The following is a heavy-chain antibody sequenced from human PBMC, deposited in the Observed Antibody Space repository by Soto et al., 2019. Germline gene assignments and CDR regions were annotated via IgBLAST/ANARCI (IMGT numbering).Heavy chain of an antibody. V-gene: IGHV4-4*02. J-gene: IGHJ6*03. Sequence: QVHLLESGPGLVEPSGTLSLTCTVSGGSISSRNRWSWVRQSPGKGLEWIGEVSHSGSTNSNPSLKGRVTISLDKSNIQFSLNLESMTAADAAVYFCANTRGLGLMDAWGKGTTVVVSS. CDR3: ANTRGLGLMDA. CDR1: GGSISSRNR. D-gene: IGHD2-2*01. CDR2: VSHSGST.